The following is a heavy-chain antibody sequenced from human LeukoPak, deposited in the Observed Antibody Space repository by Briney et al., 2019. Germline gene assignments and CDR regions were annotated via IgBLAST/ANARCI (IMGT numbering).Heavy chain of an antibody. CDR3: ARANLNWNYLDY. V-gene: IGHV3-13*01. CDR2: IGTAGDT. Sequence: GGSLRLSCAASGFTFSSYDMHWVRHATGKGLEWVSAIGTAGDTYYPGSVKGRFTISRENAKNSLYLQMNSLRAGDTAVYYCARANLNWNYLDYWGQGTLVTVSS. D-gene: IGHD1-1*01. J-gene: IGHJ4*02. CDR1: GFTFSSYD.